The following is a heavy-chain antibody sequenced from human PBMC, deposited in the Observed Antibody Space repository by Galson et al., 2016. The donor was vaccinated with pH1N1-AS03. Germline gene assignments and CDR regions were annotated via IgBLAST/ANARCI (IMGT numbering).Heavy chain of an antibody. CDR2: IYPIDSDT. CDR3: ARRAYGDYVDYFDY. D-gene: IGHD4-17*01. V-gene: IGHV5-51*01. Sequence: QSGAEVKKPGESLKISCKGSGYSFTKNWIGWVRQMPGKGLEWMGFIYPIDSDTRYSPAFQGQVTISVDKSINTAYLQWSSLKAADTAMYFCARRAYGDYVDYFDYWGQGTLVTVSS. CDR1: GYSFTKNW. J-gene: IGHJ4*02.